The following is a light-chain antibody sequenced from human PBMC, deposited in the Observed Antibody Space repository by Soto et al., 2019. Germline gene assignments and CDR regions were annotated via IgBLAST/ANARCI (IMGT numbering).Light chain of an antibody. CDR2: GAS. J-gene: IGKJ3*01. V-gene: IGKV3-15*01. CDR3: QQYNDWPFT. Sequence: EIVMTQSPATLSVSPGERATLSCRASQSVGSNLAWYQQKPGQAPRLLIYGASTRATGIPARFSGSGSGTEFTLTISSLQSEDLAVYYCQQYNDWPFTFGPGTKVDIK. CDR1: QSVGSN.